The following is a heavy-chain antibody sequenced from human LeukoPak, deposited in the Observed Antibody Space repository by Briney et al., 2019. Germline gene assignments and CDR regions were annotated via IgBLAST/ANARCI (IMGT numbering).Heavy chain of an antibody. J-gene: IGHJ6*03. D-gene: IGHD2-15*01. V-gene: IGHV1-2*02. CDR1: GYTFTGYY. Sequence: ASVKVSCKASGYTFTGYYMHWVRQAPGQGLEWMGWINPNSGGTNYAQKFQGRVTMTRDTSISTAYMELSRLRSDDTAVYYCARGPQDIVVVVAANSGYMDVWGKGTTVTVSS. CDR2: INPNSGGT. CDR3: ARGPQDIVVVVAANSGYMDV.